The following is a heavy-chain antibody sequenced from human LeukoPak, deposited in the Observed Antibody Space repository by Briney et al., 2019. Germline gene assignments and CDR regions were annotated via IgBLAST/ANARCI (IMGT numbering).Heavy chain of an antibody. V-gene: IGHV3-23*01. Sequence: GGSLRLSCAASGFSFSNFAMNWVRQAPGKGLEWVSIIIGSGVGTYATYYPDSVKGRFTTSRDNSKNTLYLQMNSLRADDTAVYYCASGGRWLQNPFDFWGQGTLVTVSS. D-gene: IGHD5-24*01. J-gene: IGHJ4*02. CDR2: IIGSGVGTYAT. CDR1: GFSFSNFA. CDR3: ASGGRWLQNPFDF.